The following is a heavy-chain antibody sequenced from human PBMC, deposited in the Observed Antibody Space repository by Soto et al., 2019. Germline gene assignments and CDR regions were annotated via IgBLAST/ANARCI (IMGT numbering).Heavy chain of an antibody. CDR2: IYYSGST. D-gene: IGHD3-10*01. CDR3: ARDRQRGKAGMDV. J-gene: IGHJ6*02. Sequence: SETLSLTCTVSGGSISSYYWSWIRQPPGKGLEWIGYIYYSGSTNYNPSLKGRVTISVDTSKNQFSLKLGSVTAADTAVYYCARDRQRGKAGMDVWGQGTTVTVSS. CDR1: GGSISSYY. V-gene: IGHV4-59*01.